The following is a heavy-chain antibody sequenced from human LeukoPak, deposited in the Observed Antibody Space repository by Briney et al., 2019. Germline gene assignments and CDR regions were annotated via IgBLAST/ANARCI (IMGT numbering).Heavy chain of an antibody. Sequence: GGSLRLSCAASGFTFSSYEMSWVRQAPGKGLEWVANINQDGSVKYYVDSVKGRFTISRDNAKNSLYLQMNSLRAEDTAVYYCARVWSYSSSWNRAYYFDYWGQGTLVTVSS. CDR3: ARVWSYSSSWNRAYYFDY. CDR1: GFTFSSYE. V-gene: IGHV3-7*01. CDR2: INQDGSVK. D-gene: IGHD6-13*01. J-gene: IGHJ4*02.